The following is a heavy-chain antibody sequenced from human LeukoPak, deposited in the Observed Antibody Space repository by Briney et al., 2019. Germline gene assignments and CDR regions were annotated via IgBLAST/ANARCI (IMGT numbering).Heavy chain of an antibody. CDR2: IYPGDSDT. J-gene: IGHJ4*02. CDR3: ARADSSGYYYGEYDY. Sequence: GESLKISCKGSGYTFTTYWIAWVRQMPGKGLEWMGIIYPGDSDTRYSPSVQGQVTISADKSISTAYLQWSSLKASDTAMYYCARADSSGYYYGEYDYWGQGTQVTVSS. V-gene: IGHV5-51*01. CDR1: GYTFTTYW. D-gene: IGHD3-22*01.